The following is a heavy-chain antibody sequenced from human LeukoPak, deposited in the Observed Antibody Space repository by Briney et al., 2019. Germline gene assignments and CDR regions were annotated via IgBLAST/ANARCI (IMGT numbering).Heavy chain of an antibody. J-gene: IGHJ6*03. V-gene: IGHV1-69*13. CDR2: IIPIFGTA. Sequence: GASVKVSCKASGGTFSSYAISWVRQAPGQGLEWMGGIIPIFGTANYAQKFQGRVTITADESTSTAYMELSSLRSEDTAVYYCARGASFTGRYYYYYYYMDVWGKGTTVTVSS. CDR3: ARGASFTGRYYYYYYYMDV. D-gene: IGHD3-3*01. CDR1: GGTFSSYA.